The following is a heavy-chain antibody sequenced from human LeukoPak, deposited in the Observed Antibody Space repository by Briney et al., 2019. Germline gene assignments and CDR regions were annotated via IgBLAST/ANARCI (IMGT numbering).Heavy chain of an antibody. D-gene: IGHD2-21*02. CDR1: GYTFTGYH. J-gene: IGHJ4*02. CDR2: INPNSGDT. Sequence: GASVKVSCKASGYTFTGYHIHWVRQAPGQELEWMGWINPNSGDTSYAQRFQARVTMTRDTSISAAYMELSSLRSDGTAMYFCARAPSDWYFDYWGQGTLVTVSS. V-gene: IGHV1-2*02. CDR3: ARAPSDWYFDY.